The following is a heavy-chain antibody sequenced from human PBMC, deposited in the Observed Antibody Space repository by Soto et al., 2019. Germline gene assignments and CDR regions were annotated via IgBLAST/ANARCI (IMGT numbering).Heavy chain of an antibody. J-gene: IGHJ4*02. CDR2: ISNDGSNK. CDR1: GFSFTSYA. D-gene: IGHD3-10*01. CDR3: ARGTGYGSGRYPIGY. Sequence: QVQLVESGGGVAQPGRSLRLSCAASGFSFTSYAMHWVRQAPGKGLEWVALISNDGSNKHLSDSVQGRFTISTDTSKNSLFLQLNSLTADDTAVYSCARGTGYGSGRYPIGYWGQGTLVTVSS. V-gene: IGHV3-30-3*01.